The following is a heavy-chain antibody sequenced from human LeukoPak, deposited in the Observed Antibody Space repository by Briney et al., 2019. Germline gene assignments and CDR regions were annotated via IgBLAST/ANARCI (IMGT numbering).Heavy chain of an antibody. CDR3: ARAPDYYSSGKFDY. Sequence: ASVKVSCKASGYTFTGYYMHWVRQAPGQGLEWMGWINPNSGGTNYAQKFQGWVTMTRDTSISTAYMELSRLRSDDTAVYYCARAPDYYSSGKFDYWGQGTLVTVSS. V-gene: IGHV1-2*04. CDR1: GYTFTGYY. D-gene: IGHD3-10*01. J-gene: IGHJ4*02. CDR2: INPNSGGT.